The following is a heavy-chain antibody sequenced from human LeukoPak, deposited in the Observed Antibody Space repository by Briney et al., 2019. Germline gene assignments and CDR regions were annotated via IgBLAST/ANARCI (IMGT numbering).Heavy chain of an antibody. CDR2: ISAYNGNT. CDR3: ARGSGLSGWYVTYYYYMDV. D-gene: IGHD6-19*01. CDR1: GCTFTSYG. J-gene: IGHJ6*03. Sequence: GASVKVSCKASGCTFTSYGISWVRQAPGQGLEWVGWISAYNGNTDYAQKLQGRVTVTTDTSTSTAYMELRSLRSDDTAVYYCARGSGLSGWYVTYYYYMDVWGKGTTVTVSS. V-gene: IGHV1-18*01.